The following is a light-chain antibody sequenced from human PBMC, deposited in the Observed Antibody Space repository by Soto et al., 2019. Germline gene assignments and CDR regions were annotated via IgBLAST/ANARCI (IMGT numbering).Light chain of an antibody. CDR3: QVWDSGSAHVV. V-gene: IGLV3-21*04. CDR2: SDT. Sequence: SYELTQPPSVSVAQGKPASIPCGGKNIGSKGVHGYQQKPGQALVLVTYSDTDLPPVIPERFSGSNSANLATLTISRVEAGDEADYYCQVWDSGSAHVVFGGGTKLTVL. J-gene: IGLJ2*01. CDR1: NIGSKG.